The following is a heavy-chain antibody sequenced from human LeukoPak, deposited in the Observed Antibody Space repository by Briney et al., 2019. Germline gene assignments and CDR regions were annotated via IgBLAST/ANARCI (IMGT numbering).Heavy chain of an antibody. CDR3: ARQIVVVPAAEYYFDY. D-gene: IGHD2-2*01. V-gene: IGHV1-18*01. CDR2: ISAYNGNT. J-gene: IGHJ4*02. CDR1: GGTFSSYA. Sequence: ASVKVSCKASGGTFSSYAISWVRQAPGQGLEWMGWISAYNGNTNYAQKLQGRVTMTTDTSTSTAYMELRSLRSDDTAVYYCARQIVVVPAAEYYFDYWGQGTLVTVSS.